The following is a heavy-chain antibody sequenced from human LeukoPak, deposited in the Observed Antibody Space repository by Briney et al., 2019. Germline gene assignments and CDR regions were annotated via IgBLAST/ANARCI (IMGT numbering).Heavy chain of an antibody. V-gene: IGHV3-7*04. Sequence: GGSLRLSCAASGFTFSSYAMSWVRQAPGKGLEWVANIKPDGSEKYYVDSLKGRFTISRDNAENSLYLQMKSLRDEDTAVYYCARAAVAAPGDVWGQGTTVTVSS. CDR1: GFTFSSYA. J-gene: IGHJ6*02. CDR2: IKPDGSEK. D-gene: IGHD6-19*01. CDR3: ARAAVAAPGDV.